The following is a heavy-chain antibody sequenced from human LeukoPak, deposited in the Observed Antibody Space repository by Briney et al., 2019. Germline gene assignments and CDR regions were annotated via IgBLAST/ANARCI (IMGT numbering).Heavy chain of an antibody. D-gene: IGHD6-19*01. V-gene: IGHV3-23*01. CDR1: GFTLSSYV. CDR3: AKGSGSGLDY. Sequence: HSGGSLRLSCAASGFTLSSYVMSWVRQAPGKGLEWVSAICCSGGSTYYADSLKGRFTISRDNSKNTPYLQMNSLRAEHTAVYYCAKGSGSGLDYWGQGTLVTVSS. CDR2: ICCSGGST. J-gene: IGHJ4*02.